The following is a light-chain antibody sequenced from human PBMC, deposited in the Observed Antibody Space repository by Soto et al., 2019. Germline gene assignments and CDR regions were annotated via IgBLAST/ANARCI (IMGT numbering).Light chain of an antibody. CDR2: EAS. CDR3: QQRSNWPPWT. V-gene: IGKV3-11*01. Sequence: EIVLTQSPATLSLSPGERATLSCRASQSVSGSLAWYQQKPGQAPRLLIYEASNRATGIPARFSGSGSGTDFTLTISSLEPEDFAVYYCQQRSNWPPWTFGQGTKVEIK. CDR1: QSVSGS. J-gene: IGKJ1*01.